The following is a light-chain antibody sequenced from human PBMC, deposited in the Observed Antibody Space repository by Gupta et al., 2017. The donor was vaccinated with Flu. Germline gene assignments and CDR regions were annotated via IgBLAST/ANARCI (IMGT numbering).Light chain of an antibody. Sequence: EIVLTQSPATLSLSPGERATLSCRASQSVSSYLAWYQQKPGQAPRLLIYDASNRDTGIPARFGGSGFGKNFTLTISSREQEDFAVYYCQQPSNWPPFTFGHGTNVDIK. CDR3: QQPSNWPPFT. CDR1: QSVSSY. CDR2: DAS. V-gene: IGKV3-11*01. J-gene: IGKJ3*01.